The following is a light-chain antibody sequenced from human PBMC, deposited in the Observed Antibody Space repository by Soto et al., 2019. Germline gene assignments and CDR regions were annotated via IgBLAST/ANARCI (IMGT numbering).Light chain of an antibody. CDR3: QQHGTSEII. CDR1: QSVSNTY. J-gene: IGKJ5*01. CDR2: DTS. Sequence: IVLTQSPGTLSLSPGERATLSCRTSQSVSNTYVAWYQQKPGQAPRLLIYDTSSRVTGIPDRFSGSGSGTDFTLTISRLEPGDFAVFYCQQHGTSEIIFGQGTRLE. V-gene: IGKV3-20*01.